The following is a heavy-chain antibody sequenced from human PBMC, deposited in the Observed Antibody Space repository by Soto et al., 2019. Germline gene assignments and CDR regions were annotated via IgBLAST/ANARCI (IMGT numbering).Heavy chain of an antibody. CDR3: ARVGASSSSWFFDY. CDR1: GYTFTSYG. Sequence: GASVKVSCKASGYTFTSYGISWVRQAPGQGLEWMGWISAYNGNTNYSQKFQGRVTITRDTSASTAYMELSSLRSEDTAVYYCARVGASSSSWFFDYWGQGTLVTVSS. V-gene: IGHV1-18*01. J-gene: IGHJ4*02. CDR2: ISAYNGNT. D-gene: IGHD6-6*01.